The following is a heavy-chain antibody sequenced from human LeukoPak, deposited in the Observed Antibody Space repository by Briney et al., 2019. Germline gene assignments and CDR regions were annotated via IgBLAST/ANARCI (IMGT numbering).Heavy chain of an antibody. J-gene: IGHJ1*01. D-gene: IGHD3-22*01. CDR3: ARAPSEIGGYYPEYFRH. CDR1: GFIFSSYW. CDR2: IKSDGKT. V-gene: IGHV3-74*01. Sequence: GGSLRLSCAASGFIFSSYWMHWVRQAPGKGLVWVSRIKSDGKTNYSDSVKGRFTISRDNTKNTVSLQMNSLRAEDTGVYYCARAPSEIGGYYPEYFRHWGQGTLVTVSS.